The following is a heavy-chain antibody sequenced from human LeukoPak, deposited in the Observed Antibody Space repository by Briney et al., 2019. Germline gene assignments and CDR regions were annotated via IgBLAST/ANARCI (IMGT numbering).Heavy chain of an antibody. CDR2: IYYSGST. D-gene: IGHD2-2*01. CDR3: ARVACSSTSCYPEFDY. J-gene: IGHJ4*02. CDR1: GGSISSSSYY. Sequence: SETLSLTCTVSGGSISSSSYYWGWIRQPPGKGLEWIGSIYYSGSTYYNPSLKSRVTISVDTSKNQFSLKLSSVTAADTAVYYCARVACSSTSCYPEFDYWGQGTLVTVSS. V-gene: IGHV4-39*07.